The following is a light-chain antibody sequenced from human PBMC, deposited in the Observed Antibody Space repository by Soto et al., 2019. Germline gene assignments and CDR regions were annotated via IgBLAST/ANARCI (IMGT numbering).Light chain of an antibody. Sequence: QSGLTQPASVSGSPGQSITRSCTGTISDIGGYDFVSWYQRYPDKAPKLIIYDVNNRPSGVSNRFSGSKSGNTASLTLSGLQAEDEADYYCTSYASSSTHVVFGGGTKRPS. CDR2: DVN. CDR3: TSYASSSTHVV. V-gene: IGLV2-14*01. J-gene: IGLJ2*01. CDR1: ISDIGGYDF.